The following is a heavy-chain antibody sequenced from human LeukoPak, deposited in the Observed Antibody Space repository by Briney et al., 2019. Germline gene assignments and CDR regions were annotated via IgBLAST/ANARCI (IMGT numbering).Heavy chain of an antibody. V-gene: IGHV1-2*02. Sequence: GASVKVSCKTSGYTFSDYSIHWVRQAPGQGLEWMGWINPKSGDTKSAQKFQGRVTMTGDTSTSTIYMEVTRLRSDDTAIYYCARDFFSEVTYHGEIAYFDQWGPGTLVSVSS. J-gene: IGHJ4*02. CDR2: INPKSGDT. CDR3: ARDFFSEVTYHGEIAYFDQ. D-gene: IGHD1-14*01. CDR1: GYTFSDYS.